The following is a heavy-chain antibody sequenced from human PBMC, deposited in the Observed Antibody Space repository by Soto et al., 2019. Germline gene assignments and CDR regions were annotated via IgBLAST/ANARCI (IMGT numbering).Heavy chain of an antibody. CDR3: VKCIGNCWALDY. V-gene: IGHV3-30*02. D-gene: IGHD1-7*01. J-gene: IGHJ4*02. Sequence: DPMKGRHTISRDNSKNTLYLQMNSLRAEDTAVYYCVKCIGNCWALDYCGQGSLVTVSS.